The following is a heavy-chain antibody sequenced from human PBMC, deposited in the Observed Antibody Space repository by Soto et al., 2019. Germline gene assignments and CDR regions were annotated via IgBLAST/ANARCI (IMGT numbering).Heavy chain of an antibody. CDR3: AKSSEPYYYYGMDV. V-gene: IGHV3-9*01. Sequence: PGGSLRLSCEASGFNFDDYAMHWVRQATGKGLEWVSGISWNSGRIEYADSVKGRFTLSRDNAKNSLYLQMNSLTVEDTALYYCAKSSEPYYYYGMDVWGQGTTVTVSS. J-gene: IGHJ6*02. D-gene: IGHD6-19*01. CDR2: ISWNSGRI. CDR1: GFNFDDYA.